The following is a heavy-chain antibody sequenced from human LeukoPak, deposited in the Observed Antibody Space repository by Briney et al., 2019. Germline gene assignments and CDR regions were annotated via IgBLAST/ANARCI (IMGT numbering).Heavy chain of an antibody. Sequence: SVKVSCKASGGTFSSYAISWVRQAPGQGLEWMGVIIPIFGTANYAQKFQGRVAITADESTSTAYMELSSLRSEDTAVYYCARDKDKDSSSWDYWGQGTLVTVSS. V-gene: IGHV1-69*13. CDR1: GGTFSSYA. J-gene: IGHJ4*02. CDR3: ARDKDKDSSSWDY. CDR2: IIPIFGTA. D-gene: IGHD6-13*01.